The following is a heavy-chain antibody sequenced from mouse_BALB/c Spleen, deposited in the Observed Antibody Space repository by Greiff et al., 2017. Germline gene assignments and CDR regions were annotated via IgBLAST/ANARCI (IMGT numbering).Heavy chain of an antibody. V-gene: IGHV5-9-4*01. CDR1: GFTFSSYA. Sequence: EVQLVESGGGLVKPGGSLKLSCAASGFTFSSYAMSWVRQSPEKRLEWVAEISSGGSYTYYPDTVTGRFTISRDNAKNTLYLEMSSLRSEDTAMYYCAREGGSTTGYAMDYWGQGTSVTVSS. D-gene: IGHD2-14*01. CDR2: ISSGGSYT. J-gene: IGHJ4*01. CDR3: AREGGSTTGYAMDY.